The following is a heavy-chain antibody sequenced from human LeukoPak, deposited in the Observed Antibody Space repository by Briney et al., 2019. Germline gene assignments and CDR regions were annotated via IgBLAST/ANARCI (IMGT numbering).Heavy chain of an antibody. V-gene: IGHV4-34*01. CDR3: ARLSSPPYYYYYMDV. CDR2: INHSGST. Sequence: PSETLSLTCAVYGGSFSGYYWSWIRQPPGKGLEWIGEINHSGSTNYNPSLKSRVTISVDTSKNQFSLKLSSVTAADTAVYYCARLSSPPYYYYYMDVWGKGTTVTVS. J-gene: IGHJ6*03. CDR1: GGSFSGYY.